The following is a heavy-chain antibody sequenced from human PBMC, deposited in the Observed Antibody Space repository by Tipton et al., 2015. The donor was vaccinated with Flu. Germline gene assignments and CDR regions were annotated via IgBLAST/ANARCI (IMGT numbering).Heavy chain of an antibody. CDR3: ARGPLPDSNWYNGMDV. CDR2: ISSAGDT. D-gene: IGHD6-13*01. V-gene: IGHV3-13*01. CDR1: GFTFTTYD. J-gene: IGHJ6*02. Sequence: GSLRLSCAASGFTFTTYDMHWVRQVTGEGLEWVSGISSAGDTYYVDSVKGRFTISRENGKNSLYLQMNSLGAGDTAVYFCARGPLPDSNWYNGMDVWGQGTTVTVSS.